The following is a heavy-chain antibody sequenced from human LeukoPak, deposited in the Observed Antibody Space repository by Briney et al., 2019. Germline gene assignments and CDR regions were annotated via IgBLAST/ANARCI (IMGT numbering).Heavy chain of an antibody. CDR2: ISAYNGNT. CDR3: ASGPTDCSSTSCADAFDI. D-gene: IGHD2-2*01. CDR1: GYTFTSYG. V-gene: IGHV1-18*01. J-gene: IGHJ3*02. Sequence: ASVKVSCKASGYTFTSYGISWVRQAPGQGLEWMGWISAYNGNTNYAQKLQGRVTMTTDTSTSTAYMELRSLRSDDTAVYYCASGPTDCSSTSCADAFDIWGQGTMVTVSS.